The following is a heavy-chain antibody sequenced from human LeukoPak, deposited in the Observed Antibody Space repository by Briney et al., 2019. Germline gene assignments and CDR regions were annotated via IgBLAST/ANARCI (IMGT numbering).Heavy chain of an antibody. D-gene: IGHD1-26*01. V-gene: IGHV3-7*01. CDR1: RFTFSTSW. J-gene: IGHJ4*02. CDR3: ARDAGWGYYDL. CDR2: IDKHGSGK. Sequence: GGSLRLSCVASRFTFSTSWVTWVRQAPGKGLEWVANIDKHGSGKYYVDSVKGRFAISRDYASNSVFLQMDCLRAEDTSVYYCARDAGWGYYDLWGQGTPVTVSS.